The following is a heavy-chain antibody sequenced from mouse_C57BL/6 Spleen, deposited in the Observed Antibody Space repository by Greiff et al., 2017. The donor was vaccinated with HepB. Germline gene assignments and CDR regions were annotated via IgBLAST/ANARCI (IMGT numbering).Heavy chain of an antibody. J-gene: IGHJ1*03. Sequence: EVNLVESGGGLVQPGGSLSLSCAASGFTFTDYYMSWVRQPPGKALEWLGFIRNKANGYTTEYSASVKGRFTISRDNSQSILYLQMNALRADDSATYYCARRAYYSNYGWYFDVRGTGTTVTVSS. CDR3: ARRAYYSNYGWYFDV. V-gene: IGHV7-3*01. D-gene: IGHD2-5*01. CDR1: GFTFTDYY. CDR2: IRNKANGYTT.